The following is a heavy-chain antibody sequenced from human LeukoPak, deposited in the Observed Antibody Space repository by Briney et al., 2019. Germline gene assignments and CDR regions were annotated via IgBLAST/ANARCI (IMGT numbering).Heavy chain of an antibody. D-gene: IGHD3-9*01. CDR2: IWYDGSNK. CDR3: ARDGDILTGYYFDY. CDR1: RFTFSSYG. V-gene: IGHV3-33*01. Sequence: GGSLRLSCAASRFTFSSYGMHWVRQAPGKGLGWVAVIWYDGSNKYYADSVKGRFTISRDNSKNTLYMQMNSLRAEDTAVYYCARDGDILTGYYFDYWGQGTLVTVSS. J-gene: IGHJ4*02.